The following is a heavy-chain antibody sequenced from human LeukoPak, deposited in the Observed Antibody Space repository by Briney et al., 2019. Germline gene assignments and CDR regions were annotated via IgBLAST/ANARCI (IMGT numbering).Heavy chain of an antibody. J-gene: IGHJ5*02. CDR1: GGSISSYY. V-gene: IGHV4-34*01. Sequence: KPSETLSLTCTVSGGSISSYYWSWIRQPPGKGLEWIGEINHSGSTNYNPSLKSRVTISVDTSKNQFSLKLSSVTAADTAVYYCARGHQGAYDFWSGYVGVWFDPWGQGTLVTVSS. CDR2: INHSGST. D-gene: IGHD3-3*01. CDR3: ARGHQGAYDFWSGYVGVWFDP.